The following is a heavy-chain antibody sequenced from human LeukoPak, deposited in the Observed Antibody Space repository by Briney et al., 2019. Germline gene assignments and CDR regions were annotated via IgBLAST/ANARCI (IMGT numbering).Heavy chain of an antibody. V-gene: IGHV3-21*01. Sequence: GGSLRLSCAASGFTFSSHSMNWVRQAPGKGLEWVSSISSSSSYIYYADSVKGRFTISRDNAKNSLYLQMNSLRAEDTAVYYCARAGDLRLGNWFDPWGQGTLVTVSS. CDR3: ARAGDLRLGNWFDP. CDR1: GFTFSSHS. J-gene: IGHJ5*02. D-gene: IGHD3-16*01. CDR2: ISSSSSYI.